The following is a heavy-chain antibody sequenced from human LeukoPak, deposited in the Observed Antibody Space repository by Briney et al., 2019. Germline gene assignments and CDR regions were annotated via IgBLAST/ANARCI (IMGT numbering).Heavy chain of an antibody. CDR3: ASRIGYYYYSMDV. Sequence: SDTLSLTCTVSGGSISSYYWSWIRQPPGKGLEWIGYIYYSGSTNYNPSLKSRVTISVDTSKNQFSLKLSSVTAADTAVYYCASRIGYYYYSMDVWGQGTTVTVSS. CDR2: IYYSGST. V-gene: IGHV4-59*07. CDR1: GGSISSYY. J-gene: IGHJ6*02. D-gene: IGHD2/OR15-2a*01.